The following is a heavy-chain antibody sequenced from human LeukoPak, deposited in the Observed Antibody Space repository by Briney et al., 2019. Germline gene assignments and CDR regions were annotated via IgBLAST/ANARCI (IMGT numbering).Heavy chain of an antibody. V-gene: IGHV4-34*01. Sequence: SETLSLTCTVSGGSISSYYWSWIRQPPGKGLEWIGEINHSGSTNYNPSLKSRVTISVDTSKNQFSLKLSSVTAADTAVYYCARLGTTNWFDPWGQGTLVTVSS. CDR1: GGSISSYY. CDR3: ARLGTTNWFDP. CDR2: INHSGST. D-gene: IGHD4-17*01. J-gene: IGHJ5*02.